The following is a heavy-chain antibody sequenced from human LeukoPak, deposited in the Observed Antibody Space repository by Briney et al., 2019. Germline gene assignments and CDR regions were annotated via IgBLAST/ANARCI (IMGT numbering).Heavy chain of an antibody. D-gene: IGHD2-2*01. V-gene: IGHV3-33*01. CDR3: ARDPLGRCSSTGCYFVDYGMDV. Sequence: GRSLRLSCAASGFTFSSYGMHWVRQAPGKGLEWVAVIWYDGSNKYYADSVKGRFTISRDNSKNTLYLQMNSLRAEDTAVYYCARDPLGRCSSTGCYFVDYGMDVWGQGTTVTVSS. CDR1: GFTFSSYG. J-gene: IGHJ6*02. CDR2: IWYDGSNK.